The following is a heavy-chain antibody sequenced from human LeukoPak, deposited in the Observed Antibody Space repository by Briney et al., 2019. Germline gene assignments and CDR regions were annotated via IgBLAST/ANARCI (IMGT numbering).Heavy chain of an antibody. D-gene: IGHD2-15*01. Sequence: PGGSLRLSCAASGFTFSDYGMNWVRQAPGKGLEWISYIGIDSGNTNYADSVKGRFTISGDKAKNTLYLQMNSLRAEDTAVYYCAKTRSGYYFDYWGQGTLVTVSS. CDR2: IGIDSGNT. CDR3: AKTRSGYYFDY. V-gene: IGHV3-48*01. J-gene: IGHJ4*02. CDR1: GFTFSDYG.